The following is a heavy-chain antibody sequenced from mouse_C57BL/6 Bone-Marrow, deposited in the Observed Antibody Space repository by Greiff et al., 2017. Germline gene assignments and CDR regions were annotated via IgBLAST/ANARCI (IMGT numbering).Heavy chain of an antibody. Sequence: EVKLMESGGGLVKPGGSLKLSCAASGFTFSSYAMSWVRQTPEKRLEWVATISDGGSYTYYPDNVKGRFTISRDNAKNNLYLQMSHLKSEDTAMYYCARDLFYYWGQGTTLTVSS. CDR3: ARDLFYY. CDR1: GFTFSSYA. J-gene: IGHJ2*01. CDR2: ISDGGSYT. V-gene: IGHV5-4*01.